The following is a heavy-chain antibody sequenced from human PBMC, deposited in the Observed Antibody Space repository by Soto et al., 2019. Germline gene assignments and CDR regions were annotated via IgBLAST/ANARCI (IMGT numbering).Heavy chain of an antibody. CDR2: VSESGRST. CDR1: GFTFSNYD. J-gene: IGHJ6*02. CDR3: AKDRRGVMDV. D-gene: IGHD3-10*01. Sequence: EVQLLESGGGLVQPGGSLRLSCAASGFTFSNYDMSWVRQAPGKGLEWVSAVSESGRSTYYADPVKALFTISRDNSKNTLYLQMNSLRAEDTAVYFCAKDRRGVMDVWGQGTTVTVSS. V-gene: IGHV3-23*01.